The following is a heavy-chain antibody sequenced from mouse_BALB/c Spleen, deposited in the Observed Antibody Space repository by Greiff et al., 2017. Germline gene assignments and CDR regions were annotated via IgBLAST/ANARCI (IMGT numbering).Heavy chain of an antibody. CDR3: ARSSYGNLYYFDY. CDR2: ISSGSSTI. CDR1: GFTFSSFG. Sequence: EVQVVESGGGLVQPGGSRKLSCAASGFTFSSFGMHWVRQAPEKGLEWVAYISSGSSTIYYADTVKGRFTISRDNPKNTLFLQMTSLRSEDTAMYYCARSSYGNLYYFDYWGQGTTLTVSS. D-gene: IGHD2-10*02. J-gene: IGHJ2*01. V-gene: IGHV5-17*02.